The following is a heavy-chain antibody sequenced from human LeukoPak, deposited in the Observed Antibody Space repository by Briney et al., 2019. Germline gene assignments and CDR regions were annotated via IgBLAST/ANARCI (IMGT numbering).Heavy chain of an antibody. V-gene: IGHV3-30*02. CDR2: IRYDGSNK. CDR3: AKDLGPWEPLLRAFDI. J-gene: IGHJ3*02. Sequence: GGSLRLSCAASGFTFSSYGMHWVRQAPGKGLEWVAFIRYDGSNKYYADSVKGRFTISRDNSKNTLYLQMNSLRAEDTAVYYCAKDLGPWEPLLRAFDIWGQGTMVTVSS. CDR1: GFTFSSYG. D-gene: IGHD1-26*01.